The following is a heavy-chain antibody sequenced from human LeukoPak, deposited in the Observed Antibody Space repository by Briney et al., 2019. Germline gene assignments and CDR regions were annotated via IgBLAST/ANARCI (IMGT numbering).Heavy chain of an antibody. CDR1: GFTFSDYY. D-gene: IGHD3-10*01. CDR3: ARLPYGSGSYYGYYFDY. Sequence: GGSLRLSCAASGFTFSDYYMSWIRQAPGKGLEWVSYISSSGSTMYYADSVKGRFTISRDHAENSLYLQMNSLRAEDTAVYYCARLPYGSGSYYGYYFDYWGQGTLVTVSS. CDR2: ISSSGSTM. J-gene: IGHJ4*02. V-gene: IGHV3-11*01.